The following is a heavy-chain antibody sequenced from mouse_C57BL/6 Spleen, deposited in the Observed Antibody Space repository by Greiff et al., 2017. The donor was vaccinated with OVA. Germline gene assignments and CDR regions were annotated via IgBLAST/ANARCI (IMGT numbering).Heavy chain of an antibody. Sequence: QVHVKQSGAELVRPGTSVKVSCKASGYAFTNYLIEWVKQRPGQGLEWIGVINPGSGGTNYNEKFKGKATLTADKSSSTAYMQLSSLTSEDSAVYFCARSRDSYYYAMDYWGQGTSVTVSS. V-gene: IGHV1-54*01. J-gene: IGHJ4*01. CDR1: GYAFTNYL. CDR2: INPGSGGT. CDR3: ARSRDSYYYAMDY.